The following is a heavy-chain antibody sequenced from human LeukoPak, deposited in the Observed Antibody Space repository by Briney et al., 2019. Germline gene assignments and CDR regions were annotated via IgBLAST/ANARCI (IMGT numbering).Heavy chain of an antibody. CDR2: ISGSGGST. D-gene: IGHD2-15*01. Sequence: GGSLRLSCAASGFTFSSYAMSWVRQAPGKGLEWVSSISGSGGSTYYADYVKGRSTISRDNSKNTLDLQMNSLRAEDTAVYYCAKSSLVTPYDYWGQGTLVSVSS. V-gene: IGHV3-23*01. J-gene: IGHJ4*02. CDR1: GFTFSSYA. CDR3: AKSSLVTPYDY.